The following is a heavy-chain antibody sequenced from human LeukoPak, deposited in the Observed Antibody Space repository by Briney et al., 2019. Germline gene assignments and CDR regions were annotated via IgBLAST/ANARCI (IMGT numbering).Heavy chain of an antibody. V-gene: IGHV4-39*07. D-gene: IGHD4-23*01. Sequence: PSETLSLTCTVSGGSISSSSYYWGWIRQPPGKGLEWIGSIYHSGSTYYNPSLKSRVTISVDTSKNQFSLKLSSVTAADTAVYYCARGVRLRWSPSGIDPWGQGTLVTVSS. CDR3: ARGVRLRWSPSGIDP. CDR2: IYHSGST. CDR1: GGSISSSSYY. J-gene: IGHJ5*02.